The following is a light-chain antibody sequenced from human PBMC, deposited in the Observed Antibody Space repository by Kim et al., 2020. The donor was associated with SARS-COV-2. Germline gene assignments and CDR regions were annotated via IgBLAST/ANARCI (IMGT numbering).Light chain of an antibody. CDR3: QQRSSWPGT. Sequence: EIVLTQSPATLSLSPGDRATLSCRASQGVSNYLAWYQQKPGQAPRLLFSDASNRATGIPARFSGSGSGTDFTLTISSLEPEDFTVYYCQQRSSWPGTFGQGTKVDIK. J-gene: IGKJ1*01. CDR2: DAS. CDR1: QGVSNY. V-gene: IGKV3-11*01.